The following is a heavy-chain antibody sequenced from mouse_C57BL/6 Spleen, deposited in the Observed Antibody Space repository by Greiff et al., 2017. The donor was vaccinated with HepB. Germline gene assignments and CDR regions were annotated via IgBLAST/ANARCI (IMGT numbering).Heavy chain of an antibody. CDR2: ISSGGSYT. J-gene: IGHJ4*01. D-gene: IGHD2-3*01. CDR1: GFTFSSYG. Sequence: EVNLVESGGDLVKPGGSLKLSCAASGFTFSSYGMSWVRQTPDKRLEWVATISSGGSYTYYPDSVKGRFTISRDNAKNTLYLQMSSLKSEDTAMYYCARIDGYYVAMDYWGQGTSVTVSS. CDR3: ARIDGYYVAMDY. V-gene: IGHV5-6*01.